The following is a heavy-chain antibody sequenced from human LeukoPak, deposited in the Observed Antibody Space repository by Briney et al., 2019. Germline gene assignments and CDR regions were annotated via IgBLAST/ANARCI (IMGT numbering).Heavy chain of an antibody. D-gene: IGHD5-24*01. CDR3: ARQVGYSANWFDP. J-gene: IGHJ5*02. V-gene: IGHV5-51*01. CDR2: IYPGDSDT. Sequence: GESLKISCKASGYSFSDYWIAWVRQMPGKGLEWMGIIYPGDSDTRYSPSLQGQVTISADKSISTAYLQWSSLKASDTAMYYCARQVGYSANWFDPWGQGTLVTVSS. CDR1: GYSFSDYW.